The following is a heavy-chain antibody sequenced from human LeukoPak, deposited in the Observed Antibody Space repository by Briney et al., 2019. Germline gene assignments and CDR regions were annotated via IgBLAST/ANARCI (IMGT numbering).Heavy chain of an antibody. CDR1: GFTVSSNY. CDR3: ASGGMGARKYYSDPFHY. J-gene: IGHJ4*02. Sequence: GGSLRLSCAASGFTVSSNYMCWVRQAPGKGLEWVSILYSAGSTYYADSVRGRFTISRDSSKNTVCLQMNSLRAEDTAVYYCASGGMGARKYYSDPFHYWGQGTLVTVSS. CDR2: LYSAGST. V-gene: IGHV3-53*01. D-gene: IGHD3-10*01.